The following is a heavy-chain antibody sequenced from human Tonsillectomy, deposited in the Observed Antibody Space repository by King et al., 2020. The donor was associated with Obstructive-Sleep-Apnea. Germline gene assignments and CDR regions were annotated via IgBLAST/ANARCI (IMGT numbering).Heavy chain of an antibody. CDR2: INYSGST. V-gene: IGHV4-59*11. J-gene: IGHJ6*02. CDR1: GGSISSHY. D-gene: IGHD3-16*01. Sequence: VQLQESGPGLVKPSETLSLTCTVSGGSISSHYWNWIRQPPGKGLEWIGFINYSGSTNYNPSLQSRVTMSVDTSKKQFSLRVTAVTAADTAGYYWARDGGVTGQYYYYGLDVWGQGTTVTVSS. CDR3: ARDGGVTGQYYYYGLDV.